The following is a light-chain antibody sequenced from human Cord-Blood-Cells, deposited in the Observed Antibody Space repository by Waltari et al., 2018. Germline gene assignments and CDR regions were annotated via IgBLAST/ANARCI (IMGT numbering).Light chain of an antibody. V-gene: IGLV2-14*01. CDR2: DVS. Sequence: QSALTQPASVSGSSGQSITLSCTGTSSDVGGFNYVSLYQQHQGKAPKLMIYDVSTRPSGVSNRFSGSKSGNTASLTISGLQAEDEADYYCSSYTSSSTLVFGGGTKLTVL. J-gene: IGLJ2*01. CDR1: SSDVGGFNY. CDR3: SSYTSSSTLV.